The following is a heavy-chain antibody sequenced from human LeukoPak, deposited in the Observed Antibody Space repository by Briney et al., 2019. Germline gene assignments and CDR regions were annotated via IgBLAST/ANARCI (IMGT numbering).Heavy chain of an antibody. D-gene: IGHD3-22*01. Sequence: PGGSLRLSCAASGFSFYNAWMHWVRQAPGKGLEWVSGISGSGDNTYYADSVKGRFTISRDNSKNTLYVQVNSLGTEDTAAYYCAKGSYYDSSGSFYFDYWGQGTLVTVSS. V-gene: IGHV3-23*01. CDR1: GFSFYNAW. CDR3: AKGSYYDSSGSFYFDY. CDR2: ISGSGDNT. J-gene: IGHJ4*02.